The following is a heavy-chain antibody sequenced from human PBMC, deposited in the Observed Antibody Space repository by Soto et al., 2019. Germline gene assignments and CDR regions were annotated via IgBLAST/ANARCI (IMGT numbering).Heavy chain of an antibody. J-gene: IGHJ6*02. CDR2: MYYTGTS. Sequence: NPSETLSLTCNVSGGSISGFYWNWIRQSPGKGLEWIGYMYYTGTSKYNPSLKSRVSMSVDTSKNQFSLKLTSVTAADTAVYYCARDQESFHAMDVWGQGTPVTVSS. CDR3: ARDQESFHAMDV. V-gene: IGHV4-59*12. CDR1: GGSISGFY.